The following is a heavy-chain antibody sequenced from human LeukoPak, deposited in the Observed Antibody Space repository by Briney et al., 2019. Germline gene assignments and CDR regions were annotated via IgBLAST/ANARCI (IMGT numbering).Heavy chain of an antibody. CDR1: GGSISSYY. V-gene: IGHV4-34*01. CDR2: INHSGST. CDR3: AREVVPAAIGWFDP. Sequence: PSETLSLTCTVSGGSISSYYCSWIRQPPGKGLEWIGEINHSGSTNYNPSLKRRVTISVDTSKTQFSLKLSSVTAADTAVYYCAREVVPAAIGWFDPWGQGTLVTVSS. J-gene: IGHJ5*02. D-gene: IGHD2-2*01.